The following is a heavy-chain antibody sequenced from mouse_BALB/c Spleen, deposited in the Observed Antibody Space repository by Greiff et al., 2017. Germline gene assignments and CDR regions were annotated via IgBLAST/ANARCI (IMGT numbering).Heavy chain of an antibody. CDR2: ISSGSSTI. D-gene: IGHD1-1*01. CDR1: GFTFSSFG. CDR3: ASPLLRSYAMDY. J-gene: IGHJ4*01. Sequence: EVQRVESGGGLVQPGGSRKLSCAASGFTFSSFGMHWVRQAPEKGLEWVAYISSGSSTIYYADTVKGRFTISRDNPKNTLFLQMTSLRSEDTAMYYCASPLLRSYAMDYWGQGTSVTVSS. V-gene: IGHV5-17*02.